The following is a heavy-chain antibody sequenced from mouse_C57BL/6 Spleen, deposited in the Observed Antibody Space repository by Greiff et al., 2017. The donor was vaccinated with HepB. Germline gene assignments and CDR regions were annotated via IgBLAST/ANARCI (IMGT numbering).Heavy chain of an antibody. CDR3: THLITRYWYFDV. CDR1: GFTFSDAW. V-gene: IGHV6-6*01. CDR2: IRNKANNHAT. Sequence: EVKLEDSGGGLVQPGGSMKLSCAASGFTFSDAWMDWVRQSPEKGLEWVAEIRNKANNHATYYAESVKGRFTISRDDSKSSVYLQMNSLRAEDTGIYYCTHLITRYWYFDVWGTGTTVTVSS. J-gene: IGHJ1*03. D-gene: IGHD2-4*01.